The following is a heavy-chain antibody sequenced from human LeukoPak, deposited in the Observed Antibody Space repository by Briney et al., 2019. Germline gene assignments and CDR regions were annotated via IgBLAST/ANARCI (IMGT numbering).Heavy chain of an antibody. V-gene: IGHV3-30*18. D-gene: IGHD4-17*01. CDR3: AKAALRTVTGTMDN. CDR2: ISYDGSHK. J-gene: IGHJ4*02. Sequence: PGGSLRLSCAASGFTFWTYGMHWVRQAPGEGLEWVAVISYDGSHKYYADSVKDRFTISRDDSKNTLYLQLNSLRAEDTAIYYCAKAALRTVTGTMDNWCQGTLVTVSS. CDR1: GFTFWTYG.